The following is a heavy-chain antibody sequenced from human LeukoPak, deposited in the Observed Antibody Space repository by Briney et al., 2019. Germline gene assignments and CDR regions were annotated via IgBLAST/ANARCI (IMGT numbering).Heavy chain of an antibody. V-gene: IGHV4-31*03. CDR3: ARVRYFDWIFDY. Sequence: SETLSLTCTVSGGSISSGGYYWSWIRQHPGKGLEWIGYIYYSGSTYYNPSLKSRVTISVDTSKNQFSLKLSSVTAADTAVYYCARVRYFDWIFDYWGQGTLVTVPS. CDR1: GGSISSGGYY. D-gene: IGHD3-9*01. J-gene: IGHJ4*02. CDR2: IYYSGST.